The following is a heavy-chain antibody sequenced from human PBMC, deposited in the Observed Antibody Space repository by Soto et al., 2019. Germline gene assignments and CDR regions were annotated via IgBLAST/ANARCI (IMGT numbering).Heavy chain of an antibody. CDR2: IKSKTDGGTT. J-gene: IGHJ4*02. D-gene: IGHD2-2*01. CDR1: GFTFSNAW. Sequence: EVQLVESGGGLVKPGGSLRLSCAASGFTFSNAWMNWVRQAPGKGLEWVGRIKSKTDGGTTDYAAPVKGRFTISRDDSKNTLYLQMNSLKTEDTAVYYCTTDLGGDGPGYCSSTSCLNFDYWGQGTLVTVSS. V-gene: IGHV3-15*07. CDR3: TTDLGGDGPGYCSSTSCLNFDY.